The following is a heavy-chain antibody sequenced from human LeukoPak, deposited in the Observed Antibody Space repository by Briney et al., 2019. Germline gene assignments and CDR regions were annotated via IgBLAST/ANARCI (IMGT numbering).Heavy chain of an antibody. CDR3: AREAGR. Sequence: PGGSLRLSCAASGFTFSSYAMHWVRQAPGKGLEWVAVISYDGSNKYYADSVKGRFTISRDNSKNTLYLQMNSLRAEDTAVYYCAREAGRWGQGTLVTVSS. CDR1: GFTFSSYA. V-gene: IGHV3-30-3*01. J-gene: IGHJ4*02. CDR2: ISYDGSNK.